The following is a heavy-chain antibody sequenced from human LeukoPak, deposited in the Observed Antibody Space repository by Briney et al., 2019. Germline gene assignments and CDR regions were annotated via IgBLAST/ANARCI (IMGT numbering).Heavy chain of an antibody. CDR3: AREVVLTAISVFDY. CDR2: INSDGSTT. D-gene: IGHD2-21*02. Sequence: GGSLRLSCAASGFTFSNYWMHWVRQAPGKGLVWVSRINSDGSTTNNADSVKGRFTISRDNAEDTLYLQMNSLRAEDTAVYYCAREVVLTAISVFDYWGQGTLVTVSS. CDR1: GFTFSNYW. J-gene: IGHJ4*02. V-gene: IGHV3-74*01.